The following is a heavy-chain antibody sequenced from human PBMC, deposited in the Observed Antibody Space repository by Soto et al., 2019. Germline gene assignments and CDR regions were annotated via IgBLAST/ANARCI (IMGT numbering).Heavy chain of an antibody. D-gene: IGHD4-17*01. CDR3: AKAQGRDYVDYYYYGMDV. V-gene: IGHV3-23*01. CDR1: GFTFSSYA. CDR2: ISGSGGST. J-gene: IGHJ6*02. Sequence: GGSLRLSCAASGFTFSSYAMSWVRQAPGKGLEWVSAISGSGGSTYYADSVKGRFTISRDNSKNTLYLQMNSLRAEDTAVYYCAKAQGRDYVDYYYYGMDVWGQGTTVTVSS.